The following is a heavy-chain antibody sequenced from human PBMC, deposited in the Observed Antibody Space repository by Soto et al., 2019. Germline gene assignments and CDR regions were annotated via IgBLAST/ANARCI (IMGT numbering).Heavy chain of an antibody. CDR1: GYTFTGYY. CDR3: ARAGYGSGSYYNVDFYYYGMDV. V-gene: IGHV1-2*04. Sequence: ASVKVSCKASGYTFTGYYMHWVRQAPGQGLEWMGWINPNSGGTNYAQKFQGWVTMTRDTSISTAYMELSRLRSDDTAVYYCARAGYGSGSYYNVDFYYYGMDVWGQGTTVTVSS. CDR2: INPNSGGT. D-gene: IGHD3-10*01. J-gene: IGHJ6*02.